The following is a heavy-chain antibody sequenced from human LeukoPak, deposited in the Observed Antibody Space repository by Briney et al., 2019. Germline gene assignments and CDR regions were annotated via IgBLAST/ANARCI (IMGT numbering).Heavy chain of an antibody. CDR1: GFTFSNYW. J-gene: IGHJ4*02. CDR3: ARARVGVNTFDY. V-gene: IGHV3-74*01. D-gene: IGHD1-26*01. Sequence: PGGSLRLSCAASGFTFSNYWMHWVRQAPGKGLVWVADINSDGGTTTYAHSVKGRFTISRDNAKNTLYLQMNSLRAEDTAVYYCARARVGVNTFDYWGQGTLATVSS. CDR2: INSDGGTT.